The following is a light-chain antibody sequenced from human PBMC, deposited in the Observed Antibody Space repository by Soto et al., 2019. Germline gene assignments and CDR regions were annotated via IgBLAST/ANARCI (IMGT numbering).Light chain of an antibody. V-gene: IGKV3-15*01. Sequence: EIVMTQSPATLSVSPGERATLSCRASQSVSTNLAWYQQKPGQGPRLLIFGASTRAIGITARFSGSGSGTDFTLTISSLQSEDFAVYYCQHYNELPLTFGGGTKVEIK. CDR3: QHYNELPLT. J-gene: IGKJ4*01. CDR2: GAS. CDR1: QSVSTN.